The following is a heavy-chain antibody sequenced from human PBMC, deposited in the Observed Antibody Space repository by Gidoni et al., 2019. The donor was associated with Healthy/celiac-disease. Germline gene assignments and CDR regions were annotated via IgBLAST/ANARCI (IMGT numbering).Heavy chain of an antibody. V-gene: IGHV3-48*02. CDR1: GFTFSNYG. CDR2: ISSTSTT. Sequence: EVHLVESGGGLVQPGGSLRLSCAASGFTFSNYGMTWVRQAPGKGLEWVSYISSTSTTYDADSVKGRFTISRDNAKNSLYLQTNSLRDEDTAVYFCARHYGDYARYFDLWGRGTLVTVSS. D-gene: IGHD4-17*01. CDR3: ARHYGDYARYFDL. J-gene: IGHJ2*01.